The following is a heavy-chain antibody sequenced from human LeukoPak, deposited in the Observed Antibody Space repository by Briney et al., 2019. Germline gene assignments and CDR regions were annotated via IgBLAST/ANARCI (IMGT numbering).Heavy chain of an antibody. CDR3: STQQRDSSAIPRGRLDWFDP. Sequence: ASVTVSCKASGGTFSRYAISWVRQAPGQGLEWKGGIIHIFGTANYAQKFQGRVTITADESTSTAYMELSSQRAEDTAVYYCSTQQRDSSAIPRGRLDWFDPWGQGTLVTVSS. CDR2: IIHIFGTA. V-gene: IGHV1-69*13. CDR1: GGTFSRYA. D-gene: IGHD3-22*01. J-gene: IGHJ5*02.